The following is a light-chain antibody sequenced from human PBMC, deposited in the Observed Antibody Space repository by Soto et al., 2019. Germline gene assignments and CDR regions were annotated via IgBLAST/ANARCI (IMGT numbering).Light chain of an antibody. V-gene: IGLV2-14*01. CDR1: SSDVGRYDY. J-gene: IGLJ1*01. Sequence: QAVLTHPASVSGSPGHSITISCTGTSSDVGRYDYVSWYQHHPGKAPKLIIYVVSDRPSGVSNRFSGSKSGNTASLTISGLQAEEEADYYCSSFTDSRVYVFGSGTNVTAL. CDR3: SSFTDSRVYV. CDR2: VVS.